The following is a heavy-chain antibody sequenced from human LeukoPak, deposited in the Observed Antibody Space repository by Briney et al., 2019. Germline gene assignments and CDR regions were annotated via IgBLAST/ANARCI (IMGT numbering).Heavy chain of an antibody. D-gene: IGHD3-10*01. J-gene: IGHJ4*02. CDR2: IYHSGST. Sequence: SETLSLTCAVSGYSLSSGYYWGWIRQPPGKGLEGIGSIYHSGSTYYNPSLKSRVTISVDTSKNQFSLKLSSVTAADTAVYYCARVGYYGSGSYYDFHYRGQATLVTVSS. CDR3: ARVGYYGSGSYYDFHY. CDR1: GYSLSSGYY. V-gene: IGHV4-38-2*01.